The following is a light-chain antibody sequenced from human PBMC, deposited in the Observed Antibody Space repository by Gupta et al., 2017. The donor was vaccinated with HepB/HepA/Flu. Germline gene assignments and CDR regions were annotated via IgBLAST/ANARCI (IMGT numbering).Light chain of an antibody. CDR2: RVS. Sequence: DVVMTQSPLSLPVTLGQPASISCSSSQSLVRTDGNTYLNWFHQGPGQSPRRLIYRVSNRDSGVPDRFSGSGSGTDFTLKISRVEAEDIGVYYCMQYSHWPHTFGQGTXLEIK. CDR1: QSLVRTDGNTY. V-gene: IGKV2-30*02. J-gene: IGKJ2*01. CDR3: MQYSHWPHT.